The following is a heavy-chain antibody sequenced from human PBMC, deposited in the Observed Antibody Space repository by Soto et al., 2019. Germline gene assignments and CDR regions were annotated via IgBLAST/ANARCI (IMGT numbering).Heavy chain of an antibody. CDR1: GGSISSGDYY. CDR3: ARATNWGWVQVDV. J-gene: IGHJ6*02. V-gene: IGHV4-30-4*01. Sequence: QVQLQESGPGLVKPSQTLSLTCTVSGGSISSGDYYWSWIRQPPGKGLEWIGYIYYSGSTYYNPSFKSRVTISVATSTHQLSMMLSSVTAAATAVYQCARATNWGWVQVDVWGQGTTVTVSS. CDR2: IYYSGST. D-gene: IGHD7-27*01.